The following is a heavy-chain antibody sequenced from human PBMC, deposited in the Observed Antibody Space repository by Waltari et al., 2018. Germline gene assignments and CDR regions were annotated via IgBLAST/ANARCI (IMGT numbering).Heavy chain of an antibody. V-gene: IGHV4-59*01. Sequence: QVQLQESGPGLVKPSETLFLTCTVSGGSISSYYWSWIRQPPGKGLEWIGYIYYSGSTNYNPSLKSRVTISVDTSKNQFSLKLSSVTAADTAVYYCARARSNNKHSYNWFDPWGQGTLVTVSS. CDR3: ARARSNNKHSYNWFDP. D-gene: IGHD1-1*01. J-gene: IGHJ5*02. CDR2: IYYSGST. CDR1: GGSISSYY.